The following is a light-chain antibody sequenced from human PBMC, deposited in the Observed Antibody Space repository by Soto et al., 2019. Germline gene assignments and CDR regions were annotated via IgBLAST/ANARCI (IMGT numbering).Light chain of an antibody. CDR1: QTFNNY. J-gene: IGKJ2*01. CDR3: QQSYTSQQT. Sequence: DIQMPQSPSSLSASVGDTVSITCRAGQTFNNYLNWYQHKPGKVPKLLIYAATALQSGVPSRFSVSASGTDFTLTIINVQPEDCGTYYCQQSYTSQQTFGQGTKLEI. CDR2: AAT. V-gene: IGKV1-39*01.